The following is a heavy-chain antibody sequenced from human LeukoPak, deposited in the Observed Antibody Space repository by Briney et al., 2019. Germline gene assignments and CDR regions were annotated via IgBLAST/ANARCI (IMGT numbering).Heavy chain of an antibody. CDR1: GGSISSYY. Sequence: SETLSLTCTVSGGSISSYYWSWIRQPAGKGLEWIGRIYTSGSTNYNPSLKSRVTISVDTSKNQFSLKLSSVTAADTAVYYCAREMDYYDSSGTFDYWGQGTLVTVSS. CDR3: AREMDYYDSSGTFDY. V-gene: IGHV4-4*07. D-gene: IGHD3-22*01. J-gene: IGHJ4*02. CDR2: IYTSGST.